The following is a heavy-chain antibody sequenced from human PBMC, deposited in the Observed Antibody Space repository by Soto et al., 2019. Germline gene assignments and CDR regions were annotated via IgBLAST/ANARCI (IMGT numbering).Heavy chain of an antibody. V-gene: IGHV4-4*02. Sequence: PSETLSLTCAVSGASTSTSYWWSWVRQSPGRGLEWIGQIHYSGTTNYNPSLISRVIISQDKSQNQFSLELQSVTAADTAIYYCTRALLKSLDYWGQGTSVTVSS. J-gene: IGHJ4*02. D-gene: IGHD3-9*01. CDR2: IHYSGTT. CDR1: GASTSTSYW. CDR3: TRALLKSLDY.